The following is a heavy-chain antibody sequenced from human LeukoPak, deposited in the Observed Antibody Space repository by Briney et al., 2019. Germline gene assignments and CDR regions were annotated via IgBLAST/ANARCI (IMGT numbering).Heavy chain of an antibody. V-gene: IGHV1-3*01. CDR3: ARPQGYCSGGSCPTDAFDI. J-gene: IGHJ3*02. D-gene: IGHD2-15*01. Sequence: TSVKVSCKASGYTFTSYAMHWVRQVPGQRLEWMGWINAGNGNTKYSQKFQDRVTITRDTSASTAYMELSSLRSEDTAVYYCARPQGYCSGGSCPTDAFDIWGQGTMVTVSS. CDR2: INAGNGNT. CDR1: GYTFTSYA.